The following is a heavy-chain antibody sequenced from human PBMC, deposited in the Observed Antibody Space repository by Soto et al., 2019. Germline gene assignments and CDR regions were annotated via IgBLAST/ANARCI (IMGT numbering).Heavy chain of an antibody. J-gene: IGHJ6*02. Sequence: DVQLLESGGDLVHRGGSLRLSCIASGFTFRKYAMAWVRQAPGGDLEWVSAIGTGGNPTLYADSVKRRFSISRDYSRNTVALQTNSLGFEDTATYYCTRILWSSRRDALDIWGQGTTVTVSS. CDR2: IGTGGNPT. D-gene: IGHD2-21*01. CDR1: GFTFRKYA. V-gene: IGHV3-23*01. CDR3: TRILWSSRRDALDI.